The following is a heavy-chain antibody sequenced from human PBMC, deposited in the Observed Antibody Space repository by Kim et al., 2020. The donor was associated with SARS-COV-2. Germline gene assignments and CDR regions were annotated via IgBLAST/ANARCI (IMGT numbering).Heavy chain of an antibody. CDR2: SSYI. J-gene: IGHJ4*02. CDR3: AREGGIDY. V-gene: IGHV3-21*01. Sequence: SSYIYYADSVKGRFTIARDNAKNSLYLQMNSLRAEDTAVYYCAREGGIDYWGQGTLVTVSS. D-gene: IGHD1-1*01.